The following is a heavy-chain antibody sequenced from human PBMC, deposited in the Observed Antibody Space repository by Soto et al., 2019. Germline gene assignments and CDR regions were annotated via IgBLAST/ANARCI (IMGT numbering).Heavy chain of an antibody. J-gene: IGHJ5*02. V-gene: IGHV4-39*01. Sequence: PSETLPLTCTVSGGSIRVRSYYWTWIRQTPGKGLEWVGSSYYSGTSYFNPALKGRVTISVDTSTNQFSLRLTSVTAADTAVYYCTRRYNWNDYYFDPWGQGTLVTVSS. CDR2: SYYSGTS. D-gene: IGHD1-20*01. CDR1: GGSIRVRSYY. CDR3: TRRYNWNDYYFDP.